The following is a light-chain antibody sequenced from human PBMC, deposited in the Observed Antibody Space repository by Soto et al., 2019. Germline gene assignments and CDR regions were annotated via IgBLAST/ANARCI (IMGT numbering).Light chain of an antibody. Sequence: EIVMTQSPATLSVSPGERATLSCRASQSVSSNLAWYQQKPGQAPRILIYGASTRATGIPARFSGSGSGTEFTLTISSLQSEDFAVYYCQQYNNWPPLTGGGGTKVEIK. J-gene: IGKJ4*02. CDR1: QSVSSN. CDR3: QQYNNWPPLT. CDR2: GAS. V-gene: IGKV3-15*01.